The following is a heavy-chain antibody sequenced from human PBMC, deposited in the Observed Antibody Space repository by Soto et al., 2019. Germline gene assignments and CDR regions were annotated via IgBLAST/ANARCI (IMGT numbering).Heavy chain of an antibody. D-gene: IGHD2-21*02. CDR3: IQSRCGGDCLQSYASYYYYGMDV. J-gene: IGHJ6*02. CDR2: IYWDDDK. CDR1: AFSLSTGGVG. V-gene: IGHV2-5*02. Sequence: SGPTLVNPTQTLTLTCTFSAFSLSTGGVGVGWIRQPPGKALEWLALIYWDDDKRYSPSLRSRLTITKDTSKNQVVLTKNNMDPVDTATYYCIQSRCGGDCLQSYASYYYYGMDVWGQGTTVTVS.